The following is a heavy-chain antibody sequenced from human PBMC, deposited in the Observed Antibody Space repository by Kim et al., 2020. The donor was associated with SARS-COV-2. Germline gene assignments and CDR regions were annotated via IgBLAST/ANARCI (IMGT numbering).Heavy chain of an antibody. D-gene: IGHD3-22*01. V-gene: IGHV3-23*01. Sequence: GGSLRLSCAASGFTFSSYAMSWVRQAPGKGLEWVSTLSSGGGTTYYADSVKGRFTISRDNSKKTLKLQLSRLRAEDTAVYFCAKMTNFFYDSTDYFKQKHWCFDLWGHGTLVTVSS. CDR1: GFTFSSYA. CDR2: LSSGGGTT. J-gene: IGHJ2*01. CDR3: AKMTNFFYDSTDYFKQKHWCFDL.